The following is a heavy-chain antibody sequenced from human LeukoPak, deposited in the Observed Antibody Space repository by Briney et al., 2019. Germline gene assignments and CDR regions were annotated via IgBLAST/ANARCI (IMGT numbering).Heavy chain of an antibody. V-gene: IGHV4-34*01. CDR1: GGSFSGYY. Sequence: PSETLSLTCAVYGGSFSGYYWSWIRQPPGKGLEWIGEINHSGSTNYNPSLKSRVTISVDTSKNQFSLKLSSVTAADTAVYYCARGGGNIVVVPAAIAYYFDYWGQGTLVTVSS. D-gene: IGHD2-2*01. CDR3: ARGGGNIVVVPAAIAYYFDY. J-gene: IGHJ4*02. CDR2: INHSGST.